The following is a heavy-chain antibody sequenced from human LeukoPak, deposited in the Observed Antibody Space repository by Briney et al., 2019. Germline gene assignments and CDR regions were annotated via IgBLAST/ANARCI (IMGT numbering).Heavy chain of an antibody. V-gene: IGHV3-23*01. CDR3: AKGRGVAARLAYFDY. J-gene: IGHJ4*02. CDR1: RITFSSYA. CDR2: ISGSGGST. D-gene: IGHD6-6*01. Sequence: GGSLRLSCAASRITFSSYAMNWVRQAPGKGLEWVSSISGSGGSTYYADSVKGRFTISRDNSKNTLDLQMNSLRAEDTAVYYCAKGRGVAARLAYFDYWGQGTLVTVSS.